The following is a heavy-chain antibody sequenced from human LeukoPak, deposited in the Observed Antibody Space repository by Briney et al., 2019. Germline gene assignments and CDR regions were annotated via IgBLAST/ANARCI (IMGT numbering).Heavy chain of an antibody. Sequence: GGSLRLSCAASGFTFDDYAMHWVRQAPGKGLEWVSLISWDGGSTYYADSVKGRFTISRDNSKNSLYLQMNSLRAEDTALYYCAKGGYYDSSGYYHYFDYWGQGTLVTVSS. CDR1: GFTFDDYA. CDR2: ISWDGGST. D-gene: IGHD3-22*01. V-gene: IGHV3-43D*03. CDR3: AKGGYYDSSGYYHYFDY. J-gene: IGHJ4*02.